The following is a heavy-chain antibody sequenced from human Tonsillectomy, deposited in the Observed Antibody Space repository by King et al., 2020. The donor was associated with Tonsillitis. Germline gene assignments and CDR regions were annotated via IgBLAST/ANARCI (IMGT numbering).Heavy chain of an antibody. J-gene: IGHJ5*02. CDR3: ARDKITTVVTPGWFDP. CDR1: GYSISSGYY. D-gene: IGHD4-23*01. Sequence: QLQESGPGLVKPSETLSLTCTVSGYSISSGYYWGWIRQPPGKGLEWIGSVYHSGRTYYNPSLKSRVTISVDTSKNQFSLKLSSVTAADTAVYYCARDKITTVVTPGWFDPWGQGTLVTVSS. V-gene: IGHV4-38-2*02. CDR2: VYHSGRT.